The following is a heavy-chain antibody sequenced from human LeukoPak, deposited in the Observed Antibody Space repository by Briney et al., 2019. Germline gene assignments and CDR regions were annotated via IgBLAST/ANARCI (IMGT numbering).Heavy chain of an antibody. V-gene: IGHV1-69*01. CDR2: IIPIFGTA. D-gene: IGHD3-3*01. CDR3: ARDSMDSITIFGVVIINAFDI. Sequence: SVKVYCKASGGTFSSYAISWVRQAPGQGLEWMGGIIPIFGTANYAQKFQGRVTITADESTSTAYMELSSLRSEDTAVYYCARDSMDSITIFGVVIINAFDIWGQGTMVTVSS. J-gene: IGHJ3*02. CDR1: GGTFSSYA.